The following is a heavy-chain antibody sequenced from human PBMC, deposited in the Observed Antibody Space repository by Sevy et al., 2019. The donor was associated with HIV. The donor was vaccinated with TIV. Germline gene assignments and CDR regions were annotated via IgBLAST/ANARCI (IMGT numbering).Heavy chain of an antibody. V-gene: IGHV4-34*01. Sequence: SETLSLTCAVYGGSFSGYYWSWIRQPPGKGLEWIGEINHSGSTNYNPSLKSRVTISVDTSKNQVSLKLSSVTAAETAVYYCARAPPYSSSWYKGRWFDPWGQGTLVTVSS. D-gene: IGHD6-13*01. CDR2: INHSGST. J-gene: IGHJ5*02. CDR1: GGSFSGYY. CDR3: ARAPPYSSSWYKGRWFDP.